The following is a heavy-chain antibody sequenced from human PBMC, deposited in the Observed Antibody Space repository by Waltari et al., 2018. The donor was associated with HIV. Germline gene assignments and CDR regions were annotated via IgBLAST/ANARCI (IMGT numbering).Heavy chain of an antibody. Sequence: EVQLVESGGGLVQPGGSLRFACVVSGFTFSSYWMSWVRQAPGKGLECVANINRDGSEKYYVDSVKGRCTMSRDNAKNSLFLQMNSLRVEDTAVYYCASNNKGWGQGTRVTVSS. CDR1: GFTFSSYW. J-gene: IGHJ4*02. V-gene: IGHV3-7*01. CDR3: ASNNKG. CDR2: INRDGSEK.